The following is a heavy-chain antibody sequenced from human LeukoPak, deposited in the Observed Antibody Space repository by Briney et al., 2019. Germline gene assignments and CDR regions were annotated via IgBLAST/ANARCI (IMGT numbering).Heavy chain of an antibody. D-gene: IGHD6-13*01. Sequence: XETLSLTRTVSGGSISSYYWSWIRQPPGKGLEWIGYIYYSGTTNYNPSLKSRVTISVDTSKNQFSLKLSSVTAADTAVYYCARGVYIAAAQYAYWGQGTLVTVSS. CDR1: GGSISSYY. V-gene: IGHV4-59*01. CDR3: ARGVYIAAAQYAY. CDR2: IYYSGTT. J-gene: IGHJ4*02.